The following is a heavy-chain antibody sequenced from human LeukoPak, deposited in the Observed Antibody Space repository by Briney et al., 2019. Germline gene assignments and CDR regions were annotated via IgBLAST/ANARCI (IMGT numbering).Heavy chain of an antibody. CDR1: GFTVSSNY. CDR3: ARWFGAPYGMDV. CDR2: IYSGGST. Sequence: QSGGSLRLSCAASGFTVSSNYMSWVRQAPGKGLEWVSVIYSGGSTYYADSVKGRFTISRDNSKNTLNLQMNSLRAEDTAVYYCARWFGAPYGMDVWGQGTTVTVSS. J-gene: IGHJ6*02. D-gene: IGHD3-10*01. V-gene: IGHV3-66*01.